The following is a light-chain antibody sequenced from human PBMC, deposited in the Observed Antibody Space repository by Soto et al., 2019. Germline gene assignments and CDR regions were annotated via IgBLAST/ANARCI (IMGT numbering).Light chain of an antibody. CDR2: EVT. J-gene: IGLJ3*02. CDR3: SSHAGINNVV. CDR1: SSDVGGYNY. V-gene: IGLV2-8*01. Sequence: QSVLTQPPSASGSPGQSVTISCTGTSSDVGGYNYVSWYQQHPGKAPKLMVYEVTKRPSGVPDRFSGSNSGNTASLTVSGLQAEDEADYYCSSHAGINNVVFGGGTKLTVL.